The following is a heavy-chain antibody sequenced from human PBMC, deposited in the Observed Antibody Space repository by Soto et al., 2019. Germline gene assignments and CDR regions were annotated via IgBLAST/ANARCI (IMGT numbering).Heavy chain of an antibody. D-gene: IGHD1-20*01. CDR1: GYTFTSYG. V-gene: IGHV1-18*04. J-gene: IGHJ6*02. CDR3: AREFGITGGHTYGMDV. Sequence: ASVKVSCKASGYTFTSYGVNWVRQAPGQGLEWMGWINPYNGNTNYAQKLQGRVTMTTDTSTSTAYLDLTSLRSDDTAVYYCAREFGITGGHTYGMDVWGQGTTVTVSS. CDR2: INPYNGNT.